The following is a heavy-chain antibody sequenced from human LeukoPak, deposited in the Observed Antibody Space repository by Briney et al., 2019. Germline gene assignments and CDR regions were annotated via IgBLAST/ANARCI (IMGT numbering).Heavy chain of an antibody. CDR3: AKDKYSPNINNWFDP. Sequence: GGSLRLSCAASGFTLSSYAMSWVRQAPGKGLEWVSAISGSGGSTYCADSVKGRFTISRDNSKNTLYLQMNSLRAEDTAVYYCAKDKYSPNINNWFDPWGQGTLVTVSS. CDR2: ISGSGGST. J-gene: IGHJ5*02. D-gene: IGHD5-18*01. V-gene: IGHV3-23*01. CDR1: GFTLSSYA.